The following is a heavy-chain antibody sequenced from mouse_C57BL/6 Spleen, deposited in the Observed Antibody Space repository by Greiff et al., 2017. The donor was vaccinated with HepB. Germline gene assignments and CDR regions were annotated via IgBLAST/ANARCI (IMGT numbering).Heavy chain of an antibody. CDR1: GFTFSSYA. V-gene: IGHV5-9-1*02. Sequence: EVQVVESGEGLVKPGGSLKLSCAASGFTFSSYAMSWVRQTPEKRLEWVAYISSGGDYIYYADTVKGRFTISRDNARNTLYLQMSSLKSEDTAMYYCTREYYYGSRDYAMDYWGQGTSVTVSS. J-gene: IGHJ4*01. CDR2: ISSGGDYI. CDR3: TREYYYGSRDYAMDY. D-gene: IGHD1-1*01.